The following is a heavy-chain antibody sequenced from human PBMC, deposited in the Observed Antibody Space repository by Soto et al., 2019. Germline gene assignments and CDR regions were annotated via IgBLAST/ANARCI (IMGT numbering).Heavy chain of an antibody. Sequence: QLQLQESGSGLVKPSQTLSLTCAVSGGSISSGGYSWSWIRQAPGKGLEWIGYIYHSGSTYYNPSLKRRVTISVDRSKNQFSLRLSSVTAAGTDVYYCASGGGYTFDYWGQGTLVTVSS. V-gene: IGHV4-30-2*01. CDR1: GGSISSGGYS. CDR2: IYHSGST. D-gene: IGHD3-16*01. J-gene: IGHJ4*02. CDR3: ASGGGYTFDY.